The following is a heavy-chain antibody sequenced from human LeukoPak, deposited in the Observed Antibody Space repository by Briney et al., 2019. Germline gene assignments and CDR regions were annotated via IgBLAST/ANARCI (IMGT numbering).Heavy chain of an antibody. Sequence: PGGSLRLSCAASGFTFSSYAINWVRQAPGKGLEWVSGISGSGGTTYYADSVRGRFTISRDNSKNTLYLQMNSLRAEDMAVYYCAKDGCSSTNCYGAFDIWGQGTMVTVSS. CDR2: ISGSGGTT. J-gene: IGHJ3*02. D-gene: IGHD2-2*01. CDR1: GFTFSSYA. CDR3: AKDGCSSTNCYGAFDI. V-gene: IGHV3-23*01.